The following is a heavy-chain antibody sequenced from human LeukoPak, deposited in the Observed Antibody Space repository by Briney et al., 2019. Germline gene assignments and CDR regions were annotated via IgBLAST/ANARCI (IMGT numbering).Heavy chain of an antibody. CDR2: IYYSGST. J-gene: IGHJ3*02. CDR3: AGGGGDPHSDALDI. D-gene: IGHD4-17*01. CDR1: GGSISSYY. Sequence: PSETLSLTCTVSGGSISSYYWSWIRQPPGKGLEWIGYIYYSGSTNYNPSRKSRVTISVDTSKNQFSLKLSSVTAADTAVYYCAGGGGDPHSDALDIWGQGTMVTVSS. V-gene: IGHV4-59*01.